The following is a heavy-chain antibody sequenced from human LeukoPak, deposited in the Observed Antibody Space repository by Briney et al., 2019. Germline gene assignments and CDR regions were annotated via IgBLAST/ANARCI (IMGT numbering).Heavy chain of an antibody. CDR2: INPNSGGT. J-gene: IGHJ1*01. CDR1: GYTFTGYY. Sequence: ASVKVSCKASGYTFTGYYMHWVRQAPGQGLEWMGWINPNSGGTNYAQKFQGWVAMTRDTSISTAYMELSRLRSDDTAVYYCARGSYGSGSIEYFQHWGQGTLVTVSS. V-gene: IGHV1-2*04. CDR3: ARGSYGSGSIEYFQH. D-gene: IGHD3-10*01.